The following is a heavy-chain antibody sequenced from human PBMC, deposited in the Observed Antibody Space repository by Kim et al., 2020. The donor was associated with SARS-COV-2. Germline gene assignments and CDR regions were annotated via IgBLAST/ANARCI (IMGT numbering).Heavy chain of an antibody. D-gene: IGHD1-20*01. CDR1: GFTFSSYS. Sequence: GGSLRLSCAASGFTFSSYSMNWVRQAPGKGLEWVSSISSSSSYIYYADSVKGRFTISRDNAKNSLYLQMNSLRAEDTAVYYCARGGPNWNPTLIDYWGQGTLVTVSS. V-gene: IGHV3-21*01. CDR2: ISSSSSYI. CDR3: ARGGPNWNPTLIDY. J-gene: IGHJ4*02.